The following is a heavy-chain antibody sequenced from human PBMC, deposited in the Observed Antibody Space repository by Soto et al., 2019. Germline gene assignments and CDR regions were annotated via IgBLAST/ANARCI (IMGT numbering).Heavy chain of an antibody. D-gene: IGHD4-17*01. Sequence: HLQLQESGPGLVKPSETLSLTCAVSGGSISSGSYWWGWIRQPPGKGLEWIATMYATGNSFYNPSLKSRVTMSADTSKNQFSLKLNSVTAADTAVYYCARRAYGDPFDPWGQGALVTVSS. CDR1: GGSISSGSYW. CDR2: MYATGNS. V-gene: IGHV4-39*01. J-gene: IGHJ5*02. CDR3: ARRAYGDPFDP.